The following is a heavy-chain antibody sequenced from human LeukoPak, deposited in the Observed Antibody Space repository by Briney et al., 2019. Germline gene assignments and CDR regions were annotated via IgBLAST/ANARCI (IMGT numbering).Heavy chain of an antibody. CDR2: ISASGST. J-gene: IGHJ4*02. CDR1: GGSLNNYF. D-gene: IGHD2-15*01. Sequence: SETLSLTCTVSGGSLNNYFWNWIRQPAGKGLEWIWRISASGSTNYNPSRNSRVTVSVDTSKIQFSLRMTSVTAADTAVYFCARKAGRGQFDYWGQGTLVTVSS. V-gene: IGHV4-4*07. CDR3: ARKAGRGQFDY.